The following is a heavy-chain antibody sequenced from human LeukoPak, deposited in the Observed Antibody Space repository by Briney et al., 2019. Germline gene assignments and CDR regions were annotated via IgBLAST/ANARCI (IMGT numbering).Heavy chain of an antibody. CDR3: ARTYYDFWSGYYPPYYFDY. CDR2: ISHSGST. J-gene: IGHJ4*02. CDR1: GGSISSGGYS. Sequence: SETLSLTCAVSGGSISSGGYSWSWIRQPPGKGLEWIGYISHSGSTYYNPSLKSRVTISVDKSKNQFSLKLSSVTAADTAVYYCARTYYDFWSGYYPPYYFDYWGQGTLVTVSS. V-gene: IGHV4-30-2*01. D-gene: IGHD3-3*01.